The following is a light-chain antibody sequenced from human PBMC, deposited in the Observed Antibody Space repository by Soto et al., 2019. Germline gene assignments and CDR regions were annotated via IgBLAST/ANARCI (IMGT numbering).Light chain of an antibody. CDR2: GAS. CDR1: QSLSNNIY. J-gene: IGKJ1*01. CDR3: QQYGNSPQT. Sequence: IVFAPSPGTPSFSPGGRATLLCRARQSLSNNIYLAWYQQKPGQAPRLLIYGASSRATGIPNRFSGSGSGTDFTLTISRLEPEDFAVYYCQQYGNSPQTFGQGTRWIS. V-gene: IGKV3-20*01.